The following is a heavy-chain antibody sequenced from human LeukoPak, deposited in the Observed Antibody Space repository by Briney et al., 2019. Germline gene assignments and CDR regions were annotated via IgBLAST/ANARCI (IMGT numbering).Heavy chain of an antibody. D-gene: IGHD1-1*01. J-gene: IGHJ4*02. Sequence: SETLSLTCTVSGGSISSYYWSWLRQPPGKGLEWIGYIYYSGSTNYNPSLKSRVTISVDTSKNQFSLKLSSVTAADTAVYYCARDRTGTYDYWGQGTLVTVSS. CDR1: GGSISSYY. CDR2: IYYSGST. CDR3: ARDRTGTYDY. V-gene: IGHV4-59*01.